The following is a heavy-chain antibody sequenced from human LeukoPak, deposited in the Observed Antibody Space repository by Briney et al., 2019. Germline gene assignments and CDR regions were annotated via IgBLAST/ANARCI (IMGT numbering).Heavy chain of an antibody. Sequence: ASVKVSCKASGGTFSSYAISWVRQAPGQGLEWMGWINPNSGGTNYAQNFQGRVTMSRDTSISTAYMELSRLTSDDTAVFYCARALNDGDMLTGYYIYWGQGTLVTVSS. CDR1: GGTFSSYA. CDR3: ARALNDGDMLTGYYIY. J-gene: IGHJ4*02. V-gene: IGHV1-2*02. D-gene: IGHD3-9*01. CDR2: INPNSGGT.